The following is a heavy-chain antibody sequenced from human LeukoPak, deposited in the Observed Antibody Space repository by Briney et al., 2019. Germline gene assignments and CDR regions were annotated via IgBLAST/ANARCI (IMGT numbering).Heavy chain of an antibody. D-gene: IGHD5-18*01. CDR3: AKDEWIQLWGNYYYYMDV. Sequence: GGSLRLSCAASGFNFITYAMTWVRQAPGKGLEWVSAISGSGGRTYNADSVKGRFTISRDNSKNTLYLQMNSLRAEDTAVYYCAKDEWIQLWGNYYYYMDVWGKGTTVTVSS. J-gene: IGHJ6*03. V-gene: IGHV3-23*01. CDR2: ISGSGGRT. CDR1: GFNFITYA.